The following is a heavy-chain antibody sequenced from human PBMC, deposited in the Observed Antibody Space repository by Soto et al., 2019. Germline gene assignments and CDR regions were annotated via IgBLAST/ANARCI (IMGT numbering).Heavy chain of an antibody. V-gene: IGHV3-23*01. D-gene: IGHD3-16*02. CDR3: AKDTSYFDYVWGTYRYRFDY. CDR2: ISGSGSST. Sequence: GGSLRLSCAVSGFTFSSYAMTWVRQAPGKGLEWVSAISGSGSSTYYADSVKGRFTISRDNSKNTLFLQMNSLRAEDTAVYYCAKDTSYFDYVWGTYRYRFDYWGQGTLVTVPQ. CDR1: GFTFSSYA. J-gene: IGHJ4*02.